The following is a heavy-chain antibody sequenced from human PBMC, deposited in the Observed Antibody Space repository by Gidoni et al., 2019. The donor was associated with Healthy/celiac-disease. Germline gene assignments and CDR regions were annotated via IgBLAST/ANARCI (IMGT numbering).Heavy chain of an antibody. CDR2: ISAYNGNT. Sequence: GLEWMGWISAYNGNTNYAQKLQGRVTMTTDTSTSTAYMELRSLRSDDTAVYYCARGVIGYYGMDVWGQGTTVTVSS. CDR3: ARGVIGYYGMDV. V-gene: IGHV1-18*01. J-gene: IGHJ6*02. D-gene: IGHD3-16*02.